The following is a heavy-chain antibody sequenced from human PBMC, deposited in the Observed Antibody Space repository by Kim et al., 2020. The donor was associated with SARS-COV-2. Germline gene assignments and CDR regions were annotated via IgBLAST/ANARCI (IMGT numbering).Heavy chain of an antibody. D-gene: IGHD3-3*01. V-gene: IGHV4-31*03. CDR1: GGSISSGGYY. J-gene: IGHJ5*02. CDR2: IYYSGST. CDR3: ARGRPPPLWLQFLGWFDP. Sequence: SETLSLTCTVSGGSISSGGYYWSWIRQHPGKGLEWIGYIYYSGSTYYNPSLKSRVTISVDTSKNQFSLKLSSVTAADTAVYYCARGRPPPLWLQFLGWFDPWGQGTLVTVSS.